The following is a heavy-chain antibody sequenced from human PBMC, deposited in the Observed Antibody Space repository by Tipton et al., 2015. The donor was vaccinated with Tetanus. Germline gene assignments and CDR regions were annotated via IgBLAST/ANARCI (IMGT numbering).Heavy chain of an antibody. J-gene: IGHJ4*02. CDR3: ARAEYDSSGYYPL. D-gene: IGHD3-22*01. CDR2: IYSGGST. CDR1: GFTVSSNY. V-gene: IGHV3-53*01. Sequence: SLRLSCAASGFTVSSNYMSWVRQAPGKGLEWVSVIYSGGSTYYADSVKGRFTISRDNSKNTLYLQMNSLRAEDTAVYYCARAEYDSSGYYPLWGQGTLVTVSS.